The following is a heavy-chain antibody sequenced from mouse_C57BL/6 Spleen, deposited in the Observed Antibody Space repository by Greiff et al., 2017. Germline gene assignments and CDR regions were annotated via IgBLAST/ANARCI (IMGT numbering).Heavy chain of an antibody. J-gene: IGHJ3*01. CDR1: GFTFSDYY. CDR2: INYDGSST. Sequence: EVKLVESEGGLVQPGSSMKLSCTASGFTFSDYYMAWVRQVPEKGLEWVANINYDGSSTYYLDSLKSRFIISGDNAKNILYLQMSILKSEDTATYYCARGSNWAFAYWGQGTLVTVSA. CDR3: ARGSNWAFAY. D-gene: IGHD4-1*01. V-gene: IGHV5-16*01.